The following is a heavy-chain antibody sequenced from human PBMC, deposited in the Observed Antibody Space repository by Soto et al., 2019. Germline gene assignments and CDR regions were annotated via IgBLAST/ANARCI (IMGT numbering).Heavy chain of an antibody. CDR3: TREGSAPYYYYGMDA. Sequence: ASVKVSCKASGYTFTTYGISWVRQAPGQGLEWLGWINTHNGNTNYAQNLQGRVIMTADTSTSTAYMELRSLRSDGTAIYYCTREGSAPYYYYGMDAWGQGTTVTVS. D-gene: IGHD3-10*01. CDR2: INTHNGNT. V-gene: IGHV1-18*01. J-gene: IGHJ6*02. CDR1: GYTFTTYG.